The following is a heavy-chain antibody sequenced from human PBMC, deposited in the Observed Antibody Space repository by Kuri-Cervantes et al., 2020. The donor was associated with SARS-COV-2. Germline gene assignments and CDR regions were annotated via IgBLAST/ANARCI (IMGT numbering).Heavy chain of an antibody. D-gene: IGHD1-7*01. V-gene: IGHV1-18*04. CDR1: GYTFTSYG. J-gene: IGHJ4*02. Sequence: ASVNVSCKASGYTFTSYGITWVRQAPGQGLGWMGWISAYNGNTNYAQKLQGRVTMTTDTSTSTAYMELRGLRSDDTAVYYCARVRKITGTTPDYWGQGTLVTVSS. CDR3: ARVRKITGTTPDY. CDR2: ISAYNGNT.